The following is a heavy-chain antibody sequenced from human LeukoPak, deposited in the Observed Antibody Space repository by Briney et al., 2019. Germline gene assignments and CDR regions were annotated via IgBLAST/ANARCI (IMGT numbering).Heavy chain of an antibody. J-gene: IGHJ4*02. CDR1: GGSISSYY. V-gene: IGHV4-59*08. Sequence: SETLSLTCTVSGGSISSYYWSWIRQPPGKGLEWIGYIYYSGSTNYNPSLKSRVTISVDTSKDQFSLKLSPVTATDTAVYYCARHRYYYDSSGYHYYFDYWGQGTLVTVSS. CDR3: ARHRYYYDSSGYHYYFDY. CDR2: IYYSGST. D-gene: IGHD3-22*01.